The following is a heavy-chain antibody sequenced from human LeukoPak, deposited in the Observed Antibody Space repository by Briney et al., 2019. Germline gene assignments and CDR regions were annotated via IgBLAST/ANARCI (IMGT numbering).Heavy chain of an antibody. J-gene: IGHJ6*02. CDR3: ARGTLAAAGYYYYYYGMDV. Sequence: ASVKVSCKASGYTFTGYYMHWVRQAPGQGLEWVGWINPNSGGTNYAQKFQGWVTMTRDTSISTAYMELSRLRSDDTAVYYCARGTLAAAGYYYYYYGMDVWGQGTTVTVSS. CDR2: INPNSGGT. D-gene: IGHD6-13*01. CDR1: GYTFTGYY. V-gene: IGHV1-2*04.